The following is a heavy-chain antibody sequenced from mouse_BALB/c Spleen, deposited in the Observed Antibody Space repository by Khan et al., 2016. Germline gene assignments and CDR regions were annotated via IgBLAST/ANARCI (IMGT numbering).Heavy chain of an antibody. Sequence: QVQLKQSGPELKKPGETVKISCKASGYTFTDYSIHWVKQAPGKGLKWMGWINTETAESAFTDGFKGRFALSLEASATTAFLQINSLTNEDTATYFCARRWLPLDFWGQGTTLTVSS. CDR1: GYTFTDYS. D-gene: IGHD2-2*01. V-gene: IGHV9-2-1*01. CDR2: INTETAES. J-gene: IGHJ2*01. CDR3: ARRWLPLDF.